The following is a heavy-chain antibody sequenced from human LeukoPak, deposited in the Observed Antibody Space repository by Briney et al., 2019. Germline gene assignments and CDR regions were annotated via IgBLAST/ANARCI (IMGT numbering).Heavy chain of an antibody. J-gene: IGHJ4*02. CDR3: AKGSRWYYYFDY. V-gene: IGHV1-69*13. D-gene: IGHD4-23*01. Sequence: ASVKVSCKASGGTFSSESNSWVRQAPGQGLEWMGGIIPIFGSPDYAEKFLGRVTITADESTSTAYMELSSLRSEDTAVYYCAKGSRWYYYFDYWGQGTLVTVSS. CDR1: GGTFSSES. CDR2: IIPIFGSP.